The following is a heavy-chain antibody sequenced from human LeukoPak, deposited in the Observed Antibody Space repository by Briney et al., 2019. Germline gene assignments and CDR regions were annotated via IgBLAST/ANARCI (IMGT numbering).Heavy chain of an antibody. J-gene: IGHJ2*01. CDR1: NDFLSSSHW. Sequence: SGTLSLTCAVSNDFLSSSHWWAWVRQSPGEGLEWIGYISYIGSTNYNPSLKSRVTVSVDTSRNQFSLKLTSVTAADTAVYYCARHRDVSSDLFDLWGLGTLVTVSS. CDR2: ISYIGST. V-gene: IGHV4-4*02. CDR3: ARHRDVSSDLFDL. D-gene: IGHD6-19*01.